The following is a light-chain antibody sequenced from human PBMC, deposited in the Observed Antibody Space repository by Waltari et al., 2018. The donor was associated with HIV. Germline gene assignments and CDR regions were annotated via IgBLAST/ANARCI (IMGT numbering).Light chain of an antibody. CDR1: NIGSKS. CDR2: YNN. V-gene: IGLV3-21*04. J-gene: IGLJ2*01. CDR3: QVWDSGVL. Sequence: GGNNIGSKSVHWYQQKPGQAPVLVIYYNNDRPSGIPERFSGSNSGNTATLTISRVEAGDEANYYCQVWDSGVLFGGGTKLTVL.